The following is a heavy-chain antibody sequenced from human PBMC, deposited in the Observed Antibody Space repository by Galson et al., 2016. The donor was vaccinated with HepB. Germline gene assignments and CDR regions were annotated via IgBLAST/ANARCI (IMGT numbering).Heavy chain of an antibody. CDR2: INAGNGNT. CDR3: ARVVVAFKQLAPFDY. J-gene: IGHJ4*02. D-gene: IGHD6-13*01. CDR1: GYTFTSYA. V-gene: IGHV1-3*01. Sequence: SVKVSCKASGYTFTSYAIHWVRQAPGQRLEWMEWINAGNGNTKYSQNFQGRVTITRDTSATTAYMDLSSLTSEDTAVYYCARVVVAFKQLAPFDYWGQGILVTVSS.